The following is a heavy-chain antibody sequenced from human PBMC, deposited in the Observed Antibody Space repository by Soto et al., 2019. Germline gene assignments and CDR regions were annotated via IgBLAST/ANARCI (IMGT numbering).Heavy chain of an antibody. Sequence: QVQLQESGPGLVKPSQTLSLMCTVSGAPISGGDYHWSWIRQPPGKGLEWIGYIFPSGATHYNSSLGSRITMSVETSKSHFSLKLTSVTAADTAVYYCARGVPVAQDVFDIWGQGTMVTVSS. CDR1: GAPISGGDYH. V-gene: IGHV4-30-4*01. D-gene: IGHD2-15*01. CDR2: IFPSGAT. J-gene: IGHJ3*02. CDR3: ARGVPVAQDVFDI.